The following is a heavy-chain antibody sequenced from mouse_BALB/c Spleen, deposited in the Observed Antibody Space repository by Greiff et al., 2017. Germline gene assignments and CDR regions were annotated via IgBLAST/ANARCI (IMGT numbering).Heavy chain of an antibody. Sequence: VQLVESGAELVRPGVSVKISCKGSGYTFTDYAMHWVKQSHAKSLEWIGVISTYYGDASYNQKFKGKATMTVDKSSSTAYMELARLTSEDSAIYYCARSGEENFDYWGQGTTLTVSS. J-gene: IGHJ2*01. D-gene: IGHD3-1*01. V-gene: IGHV1S137*01. CDR2: ISTYYGDA. CDR3: ARSGEENFDY. CDR1: GYTFTDYA.